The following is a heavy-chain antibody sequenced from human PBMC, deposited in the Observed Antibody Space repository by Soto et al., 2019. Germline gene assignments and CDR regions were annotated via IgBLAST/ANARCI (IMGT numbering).Heavy chain of an antibody. V-gene: IGHV2-5*02. J-gene: IGHJ4*02. CDR2: IYWDDDK. D-gene: IGHD2-15*01. CDR3: AHRPSYCSGGSCYSGFDY. Sequence: QITLKESGPTLVKPTQTLTLTCTFSGFSLSTSGVGVGWIRQPPGKALEWLALIYWDDDKRYSPSLKSRLTITKDTSKHQVVLTMANMDPVDTATYYCAHRPSYCSGGSCYSGFDYWGQGTLVTLSS. CDR1: GFSLSTSGVG.